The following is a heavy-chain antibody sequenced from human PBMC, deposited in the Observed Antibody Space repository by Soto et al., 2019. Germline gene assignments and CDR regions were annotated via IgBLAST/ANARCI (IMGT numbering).Heavy chain of an antibody. CDR1: GGSFTSNNW. CDR3: GYGGPGTSDDY. CDR2: IYRTGST. D-gene: IGHD1-7*01. V-gene: IGHV4-4*02. Sequence: SETLSLTCAVSGGSFTSNNWWTWVRQPPGQGLEWIGEIYRTGSTNYNPSLKSRVTITLGKSENQFSLKVTSLTASDTAVYYRGYGGPGTSDDYWGRGTLVTGS. J-gene: IGHJ4*02.